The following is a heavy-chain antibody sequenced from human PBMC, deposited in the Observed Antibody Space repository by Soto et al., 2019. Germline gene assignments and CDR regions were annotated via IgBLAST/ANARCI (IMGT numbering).Heavy chain of an antibody. CDR1: GFTVSISY. CDR3: AKLARSDCYSSADY. V-gene: IGHV3-53*01. Sequence: GGSLRLSCAASGFTVSISYMTWVRQVPGKGLEWVSIIYSDGYTYYAASVKGRFTISRDNSKNTLYLQMNSLRAEDTAVYYCAKLARSDCYSSADYWGQGTLVTVS. CDR2: IYSDGYT. D-gene: IGHD2-21*02. J-gene: IGHJ4*02.